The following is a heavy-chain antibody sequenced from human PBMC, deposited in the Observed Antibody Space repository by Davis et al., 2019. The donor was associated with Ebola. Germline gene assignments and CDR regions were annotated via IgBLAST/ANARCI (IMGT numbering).Heavy chain of an antibody. CDR1: GGTFSSYA. V-gene: IGHV1-69*13. Sequence: SVKVSCKASGGTFSSYAISWVRQAPGQGLEWMGGIIPIFGTANYAQKFQGRVTITADESTSTAYMELSSLGSEDTAVYYCASRLGGRVGGGNYYGMDVWGQGTTVTVSS. J-gene: IGHJ6*02. CDR3: ASRLGGRVGGGNYYGMDV. D-gene: IGHD1-26*01. CDR2: IIPIFGTA.